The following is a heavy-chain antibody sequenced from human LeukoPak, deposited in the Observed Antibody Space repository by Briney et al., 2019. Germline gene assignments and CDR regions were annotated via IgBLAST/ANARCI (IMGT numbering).Heavy chain of an antibody. CDR2: ISWNSGSI. D-gene: IGHD3-22*01. J-gene: IGHJ4*02. Sequence: PGGSLRLSCAASGFTFDDYAMHWVRQAPGKGLEWVSGISWNSGSIGYADSVKGRFTISRDNAKNSLYLQMNSLRAEDMALYYCARSLDYYDSSGSFDYWGQGTLVTVSS. CDR3: ARSLDYYDSSGSFDY. V-gene: IGHV3-9*03. CDR1: GFTFDDYA.